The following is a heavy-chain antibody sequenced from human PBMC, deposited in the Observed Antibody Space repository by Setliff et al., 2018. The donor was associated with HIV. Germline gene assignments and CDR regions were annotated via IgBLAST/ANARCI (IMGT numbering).Heavy chain of an antibody. J-gene: IGHJ4*02. CDR1: GGSFSDYY. V-gene: IGHV4-34*01. CDR2: INHRGST. CDR3: ARESPSSSWFYFDF. Sequence: SETLSLTCAVYGGSFSDYYWTWIRQSPGKGLEWIGEINHRGSTNYHPSLKSRVTVSVDTSKNQFSLKLGSVTAADTAVYYCARESPSSSWFYFDFWGQGTLVTVSS. D-gene: IGHD6-13*01.